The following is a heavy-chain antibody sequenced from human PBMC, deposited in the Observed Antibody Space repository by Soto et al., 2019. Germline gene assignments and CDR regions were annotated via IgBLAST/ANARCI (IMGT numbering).Heavy chain of an antibody. J-gene: IGHJ2*01. V-gene: IGHV3-30-3*01. Sequence: QVQLVESGGGVVQPGRSLRLSCAASGFTFSSYAMHWVRQAPGKGLEWVAVISYDGSNKYYEDSVKGRFTISRDNSKNTLYLQMNSLRAEETAVYYCARPLWRDDYNWGYFDLWGRGPLDTVST. CDR3: ARPLWRDDYNWGYFDL. CDR2: ISYDGSNK. D-gene: IGHD4-4*01. CDR1: GFTFSSYA.